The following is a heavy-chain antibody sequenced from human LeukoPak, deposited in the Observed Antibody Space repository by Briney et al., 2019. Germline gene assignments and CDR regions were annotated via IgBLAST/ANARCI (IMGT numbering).Heavy chain of an antibody. Sequence: TGGSLRLSCEASGFTFGSYEMTWVRQAPGKGLEWLSYISTSGSIIVYADSVRGRFTVSRDNAKNSLYLQMNSLRVDDTAIYYCATSRGSWPDYFDYWGQGTLVTVSS. V-gene: IGHV3-48*03. CDR1: GFTFGSYE. J-gene: IGHJ4*02. CDR2: ISTSGSII. D-gene: IGHD6-13*01. CDR3: ATSRGSWPDYFDY.